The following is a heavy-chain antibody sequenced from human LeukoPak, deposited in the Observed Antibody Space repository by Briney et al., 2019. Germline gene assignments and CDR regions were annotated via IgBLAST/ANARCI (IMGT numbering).Heavy chain of an antibody. D-gene: IGHD5-18*01. J-gene: IGHJ4*02. Sequence: PGGSLSLSCAASGFTFSSYSMNWVRQAPGEGREWVSSISSSSSHIIHAHSVKGRFTISRDHAKNSLYLKVHRQSARHTAVYYCARDRGYSYGYYYWGQGTLVTVSS. CDR1: GFTFSSYS. V-gene: IGHV3-21*01. CDR2: ISSSSSHI. CDR3: ARDRGYSYGYYY.